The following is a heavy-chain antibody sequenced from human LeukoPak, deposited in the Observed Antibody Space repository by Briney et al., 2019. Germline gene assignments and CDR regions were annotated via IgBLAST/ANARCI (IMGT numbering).Heavy chain of an antibody. J-gene: IGHJ3*02. D-gene: IGHD3-3*01. Sequence: GGSLRLSCAASGFTFSRYWMHWVRQVPGKGLEWVSGISWSSGIIGYADSVKGRFTISRDNAKNSLYLQMDSLRAEDTALYYCAKDTGRPTDAITMEDNAFDIWGQGTMVTVSS. CDR2: ISWSSGII. CDR1: GFTFSRYW. CDR3: AKDTGRPTDAITMEDNAFDI. V-gene: IGHV3-9*01.